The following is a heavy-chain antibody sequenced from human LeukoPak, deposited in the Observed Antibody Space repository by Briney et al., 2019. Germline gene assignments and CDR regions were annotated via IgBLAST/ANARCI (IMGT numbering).Heavy chain of an antibody. CDR1: GGSISSPNYC. D-gene: IGHD5-12*01. Sequence: SETLSLTCIVSGGSISSPNYCWSWIRQPAGKRLEWIGRIYASGSTHYNPSLNSRVTISVDTSTNQLSLRLSSVTAADTAVYYCAGAPAGSLDWLSPLDYWGQGTLVTVSS. CDR3: AGAPAGSLDWLSPLDY. V-gene: IGHV4-61*02. CDR2: IYASGST. J-gene: IGHJ4*02.